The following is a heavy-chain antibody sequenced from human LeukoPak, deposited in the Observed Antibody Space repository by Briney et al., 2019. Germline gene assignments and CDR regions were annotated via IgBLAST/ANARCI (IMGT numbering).Heavy chain of an antibody. Sequence: GRSLRLSCAASGFTFSSYAMHWVRQAPGKGLEYVSAISSNGGSTYYADSVKGRFTISRDNSKNTLYLQMSSLGAEDTAVYYCVKGYCGGDCYFDYWGQGTLVTVSS. CDR2: ISSNGGST. CDR3: VKGYCGGDCYFDY. J-gene: IGHJ4*02. V-gene: IGHV3-64D*06. CDR1: GFTFSSYA. D-gene: IGHD2-21*02.